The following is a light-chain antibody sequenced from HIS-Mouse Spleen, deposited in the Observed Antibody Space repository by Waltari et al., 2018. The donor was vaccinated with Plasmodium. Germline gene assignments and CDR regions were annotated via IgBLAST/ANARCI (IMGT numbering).Light chain of an antibody. Sequence: SYELTQPPSVSVSPGQTARITCSGDALPKTYAYWYQQKSGQAPGRVIYEDSKRPAGIPERFSGSSSGTMATLTISGAQVEDEADYYCYSTDSSGNHRVFGGGTKLTVL. V-gene: IGLV3-10*01. CDR3: YSTDSSGNHRV. J-gene: IGLJ3*02. CDR1: ALPKTY. CDR2: EDS.